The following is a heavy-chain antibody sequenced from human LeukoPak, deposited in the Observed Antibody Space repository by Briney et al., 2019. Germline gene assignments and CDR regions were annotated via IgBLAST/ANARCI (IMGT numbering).Heavy chain of an antibody. V-gene: IGHV4-39*07. D-gene: IGHD6-19*01. J-gene: IGHJ4*02. CDR2: IFYSRST. CDR1: GHSVSTSTYY. Sequence: SQSLSLTWTVSGHSVSTSTYYSGWVRGPAGKGLERFGSIFYSRSTYYNPSLKRRVTISLDTSKNQFSLNLNSVTAADTAVYYCARSGSGWGTLDYWGQGALVTVSS. CDR3: ARSGSGWGTLDY.